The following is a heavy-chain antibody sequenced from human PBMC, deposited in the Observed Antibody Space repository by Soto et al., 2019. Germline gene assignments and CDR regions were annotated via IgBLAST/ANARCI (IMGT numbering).Heavy chain of an antibody. D-gene: IGHD3-9*01. CDR1: GFTFSSYA. CDR2: ISGSGGST. Sequence: PGGSLRLSCAASGFTFSSYAMSWVRQAPGKGLEWVSAISGSGGSTYYAGSVKGRFTISRDNSKNTLYLQMNSLRAEDTAVYYCAIPPYYDILVDVWGKGTTVTVSS. CDR3: AIPPYYDILVDV. J-gene: IGHJ6*04. V-gene: IGHV3-23*01.